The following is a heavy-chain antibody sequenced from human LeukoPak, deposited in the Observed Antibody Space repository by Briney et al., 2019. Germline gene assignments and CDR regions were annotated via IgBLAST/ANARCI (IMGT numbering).Heavy chain of an antibody. CDR1: GFTFSSYA. V-gene: IGHV3-23*01. D-gene: IGHD3-10*01. J-gene: IGHJ3*02. CDR3: ARDRRLLYFGELFHDAFDI. Sequence: GGSLRLSCAASGFTFSSYAMSWVRQAPGKGPEWVSGVSGSGGSTYYADSVKGRFTISRDNSKNTLYLQMNSLRAEDTAVYYCARDRRLLYFGELFHDAFDIWGQGTMVTVSS. CDR2: VSGSGGST.